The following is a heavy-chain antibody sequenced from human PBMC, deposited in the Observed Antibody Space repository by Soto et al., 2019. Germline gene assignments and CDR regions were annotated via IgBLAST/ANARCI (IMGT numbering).Heavy chain of an antibody. CDR1: EYGFSIHW. V-gene: IGHV5-51*01. J-gene: IGHJ3*02. D-gene: IGHD2-15*01. Sequence: PXESLKLSCKCSEYGFSIHWFAWLRQMPGKGLEWVGIIYPGNSNTMYSPSFQGQVTISADTALSTTYLQWDTLKPSDTAIYFCASDSHCDGGNCPMGGFDMWGQGTMVTVSS. CDR3: ASDSHCDGGNCPMGGFDM. CDR2: IYPGNSNT.